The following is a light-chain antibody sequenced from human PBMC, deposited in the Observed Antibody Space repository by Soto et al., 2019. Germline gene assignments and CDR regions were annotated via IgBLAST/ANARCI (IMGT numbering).Light chain of an antibody. V-gene: IGLV2-8*01. Sequence: QSALTQPPSASGSPGQSVTISCTGTSGDIGGYDYVSWYQQHPGKAPKLMIYEVTKRPLGVPDRFSGSKSGNTASLTVSGLQAEDEADYYCSSYAGSNNPYVFGTGTKPTVL. CDR2: EVT. CDR1: SGDIGGYDY. CDR3: SSYAGSNNPYV. J-gene: IGLJ1*01.